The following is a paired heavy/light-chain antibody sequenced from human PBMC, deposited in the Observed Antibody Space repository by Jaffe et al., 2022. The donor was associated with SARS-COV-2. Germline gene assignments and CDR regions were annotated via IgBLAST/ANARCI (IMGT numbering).Light chain of an antibody. Sequence: FILTQPHSVSESPGKTVTISCTGSGGSIASNYVQWYQQRPGSAPTTVIFENNQRPSGVPDRFSGSIDTSSNAASLTISGLKTEDEADFYCQSFDASNQNWVFGGGTKLTVL. CDR1: GGSIASNY. J-gene: IGLJ3*02. CDR2: ENN. V-gene: IGLV6-57*02. CDR3: QSFDASNQNWV.
Heavy chain of an antibody. Sequence: QVQLVQSGTEIKKPGSSVKVTCKASGGTLSRKTISWVRQAPGQGLEWMGRIIPTLGQTNYAQKFQGRGTIIADRSTSTAYMGLSSLRSEDTAVYYCVLTDGSGNSHWGQGTLVTVSS. CDR1: GGTLSRKT. CDR3: VLTDGSGNSH. V-gene: IGHV1-69*02. CDR2: IIPTLGQT. J-gene: IGHJ4*02. D-gene: IGHD3-10*01.